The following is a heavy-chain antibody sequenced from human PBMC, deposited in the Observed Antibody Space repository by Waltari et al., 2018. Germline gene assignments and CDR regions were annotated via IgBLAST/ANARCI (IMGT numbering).Heavy chain of an antibody. CDR1: GYSFTSYW. V-gene: IGHV5-51*01. CDR2: IYPGDSDT. CDR3: ARQRDYYDSSGYYPYDAFDI. Sequence: EVQLVQSGAEVKKPGESLKISCKGSGYSFTSYWIGWVRQMPGKGLEWMGIIYPGDSDTRYSPSFQGQVTISADKSISTAYLQWSSLKASDTAMYYCARQRDYYDSSGYYPYDAFDIWGQGTMVTVSS. J-gene: IGHJ3*02. D-gene: IGHD3-22*01.